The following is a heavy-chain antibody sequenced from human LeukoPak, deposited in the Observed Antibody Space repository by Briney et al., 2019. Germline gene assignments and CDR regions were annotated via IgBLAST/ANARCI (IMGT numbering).Heavy chain of an antibody. CDR3: ARAGRDGKKDAFDI. CDR1: GYPFTTYD. CDR2: MNPNSGNT. J-gene: IGHJ3*02. V-gene: IGHV1-8*01. Sequence: ASVKVSCKASGYPFTTYDINWVRQATGQGLEWTGWMNPNSGNTGYAQKSQGRVTMTRNTSISTAYMELSSLRSEDTAVYYCARAGRDGKKDAFDIWGQGTVVSVSS. D-gene: IGHD5-24*01.